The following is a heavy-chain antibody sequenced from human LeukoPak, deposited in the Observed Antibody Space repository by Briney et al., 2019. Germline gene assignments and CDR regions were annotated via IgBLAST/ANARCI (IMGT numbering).Heavy chain of an antibody. CDR1: GGSISSYY. J-gene: IGHJ3*02. D-gene: IGHD4-23*01. V-gene: IGHV4-59*12. Sequence: NPSETLSLTCTVSGGSISSYYWSWIRQPPGKGLEWIGYIYYSGSTNYNPSLKSRVTISVDTSKNQFSLKLSSVTAADTAVYYCARVPYGGNSGTEAAFDIWGQGTMVTVSS. CDR3: ARVPYGGNSGTEAAFDI. CDR2: IYYSGST.